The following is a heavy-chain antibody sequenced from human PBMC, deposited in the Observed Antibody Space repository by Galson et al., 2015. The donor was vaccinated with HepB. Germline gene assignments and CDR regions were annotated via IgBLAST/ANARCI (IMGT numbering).Heavy chain of an antibody. V-gene: IGHV3-11*01. Sequence: SLRLSCAASGFTFTEHYMSWIRQPPGKGLEWISYITVSGIAIHYADSVRGRFTVSRDNAKNSVFLQMSRLRADDTALYYCASSGRSTTEGVWFDTWGEGSLVTVSS. CDR2: ITVSGIAI. CDR1: GFTFTEHY. D-gene: IGHD1-14*01. J-gene: IGHJ5*02. CDR3: ASSGRSTTEGVWFDT.